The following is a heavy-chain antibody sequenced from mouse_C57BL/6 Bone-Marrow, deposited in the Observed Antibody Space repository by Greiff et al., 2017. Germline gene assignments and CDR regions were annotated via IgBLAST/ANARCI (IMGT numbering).Heavy chain of an antibody. J-gene: IGHJ1*03. CDR1: GYTFTSYD. V-gene: IGHV1-85*01. CDR2: IYPRDGST. CDR3: ARLEFDGSSGDWYFDV. D-gene: IGHD1-1*01. Sequence: VQLVESGPELVKPGASVKLSCKASGYTFTSYDINWVKQRPGQGLAWIGWIYPRDGSTKYNEKFKGKATLTVDTSSSTAYMELHSLTSEDSAVDFCARLEFDGSSGDWYFDVWGTGTTVTVSS.